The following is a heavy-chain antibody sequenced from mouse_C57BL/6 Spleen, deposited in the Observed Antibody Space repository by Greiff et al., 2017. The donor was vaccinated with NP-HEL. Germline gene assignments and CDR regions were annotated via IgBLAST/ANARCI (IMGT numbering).Heavy chain of an antibody. J-gene: IGHJ4*01. CDR3: ARGGFRDAMDY. Sequence: QVHVKQSGAELVKPGASVKLSCKASGYTFTSYWMHWVKQRPGQGLEWIGMIHPNSGSTNYNEKFKSKATLTVDKSSSTAYMQLSSLTSEDSAVYYCARGGFRDAMDYWGQGTSVTVSS. CDR2: IHPNSGST. CDR1: GYTFTSYW. D-gene: IGHD3-2*02. V-gene: IGHV1-64*01.